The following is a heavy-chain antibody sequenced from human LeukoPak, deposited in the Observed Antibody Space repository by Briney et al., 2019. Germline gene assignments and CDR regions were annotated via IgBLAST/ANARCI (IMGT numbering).Heavy chain of an antibody. J-gene: IGHJ4*02. D-gene: IGHD3-16*01. V-gene: IGHV3-53*01. Sequence: GGSLRLSCAASGFSVRSNYMTWVRQSPGKGLEWLSVIYSCGSTYYADSVKGRFTISRDKSRNTLYLQMNSLRAEDTAVYYCSGGGFAVLDYWGQGTLVTVSS. CDR1: GFSVRSNY. CDR3: SGGGFAVLDY. CDR2: IYSCGST.